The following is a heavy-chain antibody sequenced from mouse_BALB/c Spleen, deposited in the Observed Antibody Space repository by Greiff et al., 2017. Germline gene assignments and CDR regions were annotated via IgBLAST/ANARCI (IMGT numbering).Heavy chain of an antibody. D-gene: IGHD1-1*01. CDR3: ARRYYGSSYWYFDV. V-gene: IGHV5-9-3*01. J-gene: IGHJ1*01. CDR2: ISSGGSYT. CDR1: GFTFSSYA. Sequence: EVKLVESGGGLVKPGGSLKLSCAASGFTFSSYAMSWVRQTPEKRLEWVATISSGGSYTYYPDSVNGRFTISRDNAKNTLYLQMSSLRSEDTAMYYCARRYYGSSYWYFDVWGAGTTVTVSS.